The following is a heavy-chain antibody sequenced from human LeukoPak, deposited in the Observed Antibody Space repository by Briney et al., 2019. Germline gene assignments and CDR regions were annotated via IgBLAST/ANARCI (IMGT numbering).Heavy chain of an antibody. Sequence: PGGSLRLSCAASGFTVSTNCMTWVRQAPGKGLEWVSTIYSGGTIYYADSVMGRFTISRHNSRNTLYLQMNSLRAEDTAVYYCARVDTVMAYYFDLWGQGTLVTVSS. V-gene: IGHV3-53*04. D-gene: IGHD5-18*01. CDR3: ARVDTVMAYYFDL. CDR1: GFTVSTNC. CDR2: IYSGGTI. J-gene: IGHJ4*02.